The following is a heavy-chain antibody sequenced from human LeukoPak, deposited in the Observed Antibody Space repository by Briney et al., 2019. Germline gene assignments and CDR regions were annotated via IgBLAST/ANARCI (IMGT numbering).Heavy chain of an antibody. Sequence: PGGSLRLSCAASGFTFSKYAMTWVRQAPGKGLEWVSSISGSGDSTYYADSVKGRFAISRDNSKNMLYLEMNSLRAEDTAAYYCAKHFGAGTFSVRFGMDVWGKGTTVTVSS. CDR1: GFTFSKYA. V-gene: IGHV3-23*01. J-gene: IGHJ6*04. D-gene: IGHD2-21*01. CDR2: ISGSGDST. CDR3: AKHFGAGTFSVRFGMDV.